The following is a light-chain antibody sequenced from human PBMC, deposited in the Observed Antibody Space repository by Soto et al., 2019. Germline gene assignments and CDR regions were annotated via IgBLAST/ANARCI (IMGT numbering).Light chain of an antibody. CDR3: QQSYSVPLT. CDR1: QSISPF. V-gene: IGKV1-39*01. Sequence: DIQMTQSPSSLSASVGDRVTITCRASQSISPFLNWYQQRPGKAPRLLIFAASTLQSGVPSRFSGSGSGADFTLTINCLQTEDFATYYCQQSYSVPLTFGQGTKLDIK. CDR2: AAS. J-gene: IGKJ2*01.